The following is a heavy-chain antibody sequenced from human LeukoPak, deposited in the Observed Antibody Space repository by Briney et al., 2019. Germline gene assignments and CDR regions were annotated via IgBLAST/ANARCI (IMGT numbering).Heavy chain of an antibody. D-gene: IGHD3-10*01. Sequence: PGGSLRLSCAASGFTFSSYWMSWVRQAPGKGLEWVANIKQDGSEKYYVDSVKGRFTISRDNAKNSLYLQMNSLRAEDTAVYYCARLGRVFKPYYFDYWGQGTLVTVSS. V-gene: IGHV3-7*01. J-gene: IGHJ4*02. CDR1: GFTFSSYW. CDR2: IKQDGSEK. CDR3: ARLGRVFKPYYFDY.